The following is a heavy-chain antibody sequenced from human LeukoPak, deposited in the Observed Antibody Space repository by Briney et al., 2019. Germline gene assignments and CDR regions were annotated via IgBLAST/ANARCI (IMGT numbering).Heavy chain of an antibody. CDR2: ISSRSSSI. CDR3: AREPCTSCYTDY. Sequence: GGSLRLSCAASGFTFSSYSMNWVRQAPGKGLEWVSYISSRSSSIYCADSVKGRFTISRDNAKNSLYLQMNSLRAEDTAVYYCAREPCTSCYTDYWGQGTLVTVSS. V-gene: IGHV3-48*01. D-gene: IGHD2-2*01. CDR1: GFTFSSYS. J-gene: IGHJ4*02.